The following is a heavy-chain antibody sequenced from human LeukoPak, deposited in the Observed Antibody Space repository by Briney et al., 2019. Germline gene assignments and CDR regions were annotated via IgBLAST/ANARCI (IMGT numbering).Heavy chain of an antibody. CDR1: GGPLSSGDYY. CDR3: ARTYYGSGSYYSH. Sequence: PSETLSLTCTVSGGPLSSGDYYWSWIRQPPGKGLEWIGYIYYSGSTYYNPSLKSRVTISVDTSKNQFSLKLSSVTAADTAVYYCARTYYGSGSYYSHWGQGTLVTVSS. CDR2: IYYSGST. D-gene: IGHD3-10*01. V-gene: IGHV4-30-4*01. J-gene: IGHJ4*02.